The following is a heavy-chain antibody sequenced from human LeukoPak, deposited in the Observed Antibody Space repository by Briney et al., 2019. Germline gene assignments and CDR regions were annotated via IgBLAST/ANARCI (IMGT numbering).Heavy chain of an antibody. CDR1: GFTFRTYA. J-gene: IGHJ5*02. V-gene: IGHV3-30*18. D-gene: IGHD2-2*01. CDR3: AKGVPSTPSYGNWFDA. Sequence: PGRPLRLSCVASGFTFRTYAMHWVRQTPDKGLEWVAFMSFDGSNKYYADSVKGRFTISRDNSKNTLFLRMNNLTPEDTGVYYCAKGVPSTPSYGNWFDAWGQGTLVTVSS. CDR2: MSFDGSNK.